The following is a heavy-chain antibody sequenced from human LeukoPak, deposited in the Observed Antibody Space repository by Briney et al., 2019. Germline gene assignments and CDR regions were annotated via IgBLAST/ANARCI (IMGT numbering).Heavy chain of an antibody. J-gene: IGHJ5*02. Sequence: GGSLRLSCAASGFTFSSYEMNWGRQAPGEGLEWVSYISSSGNIVYYANSVMGRFTISRDNANNTLYLQMNILRAEDTAVYYCARAKPGGNWFDPWGQGTLVTVSS. CDR3: ARAKPGGNWFDP. V-gene: IGHV3-48*03. CDR1: GFTFSSYE. D-gene: IGHD3-16*01. CDR2: ISSSGNIV.